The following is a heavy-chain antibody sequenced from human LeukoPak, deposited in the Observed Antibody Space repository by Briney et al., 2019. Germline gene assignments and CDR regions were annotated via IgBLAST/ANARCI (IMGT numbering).Heavy chain of an antibody. D-gene: IGHD3-10*01. Sequence: GGSLRLSCAASGFPFTTYGMSWVRRAPGKGLEWVSTISGGGGRTYFADSVKGRFSISRDDSRNTLYLQMNNLRADDTAVYYCAKPRVYDSGSFDYWGQGTLVTVSS. CDR3: AKPRVYDSGSFDY. CDR2: ISGGGGRT. V-gene: IGHV3-23*01. J-gene: IGHJ4*02. CDR1: GFPFTTYG.